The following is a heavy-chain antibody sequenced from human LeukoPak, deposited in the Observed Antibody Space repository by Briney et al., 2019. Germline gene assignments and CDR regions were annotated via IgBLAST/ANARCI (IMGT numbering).Heavy chain of an antibody. J-gene: IGHJ6*02. V-gene: IGHV3-7*01. CDR2: IKQDGREK. CDR3: ARDQSIAARPPNFKYYGMDV. D-gene: IGHD6-6*01. CDR1: GFTFSSYW. Sequence: GGSLRLSCAASGFTFSSYWMSWVRQAPGKGLEWVANIKQDGREKYYVDSVKGRFTISSDNAKNSLYLQMNSLRAEDTAVYYCARDQSIAARPPNFKYYGMDVWGQGTTVTVSS.